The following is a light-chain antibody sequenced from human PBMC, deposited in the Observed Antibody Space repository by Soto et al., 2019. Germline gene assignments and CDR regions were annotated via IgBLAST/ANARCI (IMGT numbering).Light chain of an antibody. CDR2: DAS. CDR3: QQRSNWPRT. V-gene: IGKV3-11*01. CDR1: QSVSSSY. J-gene: IGKJ1*01. Sequence: DIVCRHAPVTRSLSPGERATLSCRASQSVSSSYLAWYQQKPGQAPRLLIYDASNRATGIPARFSGSGSGTDFTLTISSLEPEDFAVYYCQQRSNWPRTCGQGTKV.